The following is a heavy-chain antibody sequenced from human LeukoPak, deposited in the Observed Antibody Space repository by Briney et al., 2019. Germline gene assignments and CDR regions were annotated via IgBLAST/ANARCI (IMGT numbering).Heavy chain of an antibody. V-gene: IGHV4-59*08. CDR2: MYYTGST. Sequence: PSETLSLTCTVSGGSIRSYYWSWLRQPPGKGREWVGDMYYTGSTNYNPSLKSRVTISVDSSKNQFSLKLSSVTAADTAVYYCARQGRYYDSSGYLYYFDYWGQGTLVTVSS. J-gene: IGHJ4*02. CDR3: ARQGRYYDSSGYLYYFDY. CDR1: GGSIRSYY. D-gene: IGHD3-22*01.